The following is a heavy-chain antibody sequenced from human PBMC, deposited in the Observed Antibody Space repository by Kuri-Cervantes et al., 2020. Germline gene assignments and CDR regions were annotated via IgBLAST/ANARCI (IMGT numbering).Heavy chain of an antibody. CDR3: ARVDYYDSSGYYWFGYFDY. D-gene: IGHD3-22*01. CDR1: GGSISSSSYY. CDR2: IYYSGST. J-gene: IGHJ4*02. Sequence: SETLSLTCTVSGGSISSSSYYWGWIRQPPGKGLEWIGYIYYSGSTNYNPSLKSRVTLSVDTSKNQFSLKLSSVTAADTAVYYCARVDYYDSSGYYWFGYFDYWGQGTLVTVSS. V-gene: IGHV4-61*05.